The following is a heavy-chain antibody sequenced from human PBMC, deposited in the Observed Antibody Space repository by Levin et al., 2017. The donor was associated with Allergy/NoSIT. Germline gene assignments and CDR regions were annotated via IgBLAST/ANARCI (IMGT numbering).Heavy chain of an antibody. CDR3: AREVWLSTVTGAFDI. CDR1: GGSISSGGYS. CDR2: IYHSGST. V-gene: IGHV4-30-2*01. Sequence: SETLSLTCAVSGGSISSGGYSWSWIRQPPGKGLEWIGYIYHSGSTYYNPSLKSRVTISVDRSKNQFSLKLSSVTAADTAVYYCAREVWLSTVTGAFDIWGQGTMVTVSS. D-gene: IGHD4-17*01. J-gene: IGHJ3*02.